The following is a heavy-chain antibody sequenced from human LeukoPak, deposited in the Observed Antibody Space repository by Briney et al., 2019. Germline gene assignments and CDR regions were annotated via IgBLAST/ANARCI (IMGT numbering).Heavy chain of an antibody. Sequence: SETLSLTCTVPGGSISSYYWSWIRQPPGKGLEWIGYIYYSGSTNYNPSLKSRVTISVDTSKNQFSLKLSSVTAADTAVYYCARVGSDGDYFDYWGQGTLVTVSS. CDR3: ARVGSDGDYFDY. D-gene: IGHD4-17*01. CDR1: GGSISSYY. J-gene: IGHJ4*02. V-gene: IGHV4-59*01. CDR2: IYYSGST.